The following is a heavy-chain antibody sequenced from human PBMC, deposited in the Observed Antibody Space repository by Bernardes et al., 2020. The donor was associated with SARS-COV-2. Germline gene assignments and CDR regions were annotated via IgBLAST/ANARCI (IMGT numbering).Heavy chain of an antibody. Sequence: GRSLRLSCAASGFTFSSYTMNWVRQGPGKGLEWISSISTSSSYISYSDSVRGRFTISRDNAKNSVSLQMNSLRAEDTAVYYCARVDFSNLYYFDYWGQGTPVTVSS. J-gene: IGHJ4*02. CDR2: ISTSSSYI. D-gene: IGHD4-4*01. V-gene: IGHV3-21*06. CDR1: GFTFSSYT. CDR3: ARVDFSNLYYFDY.